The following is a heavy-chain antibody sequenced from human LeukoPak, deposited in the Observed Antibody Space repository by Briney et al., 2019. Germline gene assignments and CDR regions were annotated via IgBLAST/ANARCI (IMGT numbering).Heavy chain of an antibody. V-gene: IGHV3-53*01. Sequence: GGSLRLSCAASGFTVSSNYMSWVRQAPGKGLEWVSVIYSGGSTYYADSVKGRFTISRDNSKNTLYLQMNSLRAEDTAVYYCASGAVCSSTSCYRSNYYGMGVWGQGTTVTVSS. CDR3: ASGAVCSSTSCYRSNYYGMGV. D-gene: IGHD2-2*02. CDR1: GFTVSSNY. J-gene: IGHJ6*02. CDR2: IYSGGST.